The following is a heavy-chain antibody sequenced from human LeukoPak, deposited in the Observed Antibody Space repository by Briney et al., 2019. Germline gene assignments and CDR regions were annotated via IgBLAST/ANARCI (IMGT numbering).Heavy chain of an antibody. J-gene: IGHJ4*02. V-gene: IGHV1-69*05. Sequence: ASVKVSCKASGGTFSSYAISWVRQAPGQGLEWMGGIIPIFGTANYAQKFQGRVTITTDESTSTAYMELSSLRSEDTAVYYCARARGPGYSYGFRPYYFDYWGQGTLATVSS. CDR1: GGTFSSYA. CDR3: ARARGPGYSYGFRPYYFDY. CDR2: IIPIFGTA. D-gene: IGHD5-18*01.